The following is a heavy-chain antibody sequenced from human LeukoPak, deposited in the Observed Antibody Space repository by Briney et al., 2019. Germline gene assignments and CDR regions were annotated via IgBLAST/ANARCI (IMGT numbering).Heavy chain of an antibody. CDR3: ARDWANYYDSSGPGDY. J-gene: IGHJ4*02. Sequence: PGGYLRLSCAASGFTFSSYWMSWVRQAPGKGLKWVANIKQDGSDKYYVDSVKGRFTISRDNGKNSLFLQMNSLRAEDTAVYYCARDWANYYDSSGPGDYWGQGTLVTVSS. D-gene: IGHD3-22*01. CDR2: IKQDGSDK. V-gene: IGHV3-7*01. CDR1: GFTFSSYW.